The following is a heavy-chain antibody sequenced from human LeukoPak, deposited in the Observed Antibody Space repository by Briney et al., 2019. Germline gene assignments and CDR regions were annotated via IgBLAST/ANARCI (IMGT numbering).Heavy chain of an antibody. V-gene: IGHV1-8*03. Sequence: GASVTVSCKASGHTFTNYHINWVRQATGQGLEWMGWMNPNNGDSGYAQKFQGRVTITRDTSISTSYMELRSLRSDDTAVYFCARTTSFTASGYDYWGQGTLVTVSS. J-gene: IGHJ4*02. CDR1: GHTFTNYH. CDR2: MNPNNGDS. D-gene: IGHD6-25*01. CDR3: ARTTSFTASGYDY.